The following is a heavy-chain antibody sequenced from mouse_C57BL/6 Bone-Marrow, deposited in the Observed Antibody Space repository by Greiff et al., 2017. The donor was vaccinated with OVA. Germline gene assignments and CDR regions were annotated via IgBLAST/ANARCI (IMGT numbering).Heavy chain of an antibody. V-gene: IGHV1-82*01. CDR2: IYPGDGDT. Sequence: VQLQQPGPELVKPGASVKMSCKASGYAFTSYWMNWVKQRPGKGLEWIGRIYPGDGDTNYNGKFKGKATLTADKSSSTAYMQLSSLTSEDSAVYFCARAYYCNYAMDYWGQGTSVTVSS. D-gene: IGHD2-10*01. CDR3: ARAYYCNYAMDY. J-gene: IGHJ4*01. CDR1: GYAFTSYW.